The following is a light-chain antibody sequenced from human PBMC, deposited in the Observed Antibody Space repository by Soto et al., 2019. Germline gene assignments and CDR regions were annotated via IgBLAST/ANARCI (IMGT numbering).Light chain of an antibody. CDR3: QQYNTYPLT. J-gene: IGKJ4*01. CDR2: KAS. V-gene: IGKV1-5*03. Sequence: DIQMTQSPSTLSASVGDRVTITCRASQSISTWLAWYQQKPGKAPKLLIYKASNLEDGVPSRLSASGSGSEFTITISSLQPDDFATYCCQQYNTYPLTFGGGPTVEIK. CDR1: QSISTW.